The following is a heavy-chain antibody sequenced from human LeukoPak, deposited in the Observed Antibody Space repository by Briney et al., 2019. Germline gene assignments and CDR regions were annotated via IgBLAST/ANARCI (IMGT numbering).Heavy chain of an antibody. J-gene: IGHJ6*02. D-gene: IGHD2-15*01. Sequence: GESLKISCKGSGYSFTSYWIGWVRQMPGKGLEWMGIIYPGDSDTRYSPSFQGQVTISADKSISTAYLQWSSLKASDTAMYYCARNYCSGGSCYYYYGMDVWGQGTTVTVSS. CDR1: GYSFTSYW. CDR2: IYPGDSDT. CDR3: ARNYCSGGSCYYYYGMDV. V-gene: IGHV5-51*01.